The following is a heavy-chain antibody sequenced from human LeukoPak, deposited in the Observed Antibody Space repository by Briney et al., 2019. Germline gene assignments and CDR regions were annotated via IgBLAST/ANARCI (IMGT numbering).Heavy chain of an antibody. Sequence: GESLKISCKGSGYSFTSYWIGWVRQMPGKGLEWMGIIYPGDSDTRYSPSFQGQVTISADKSISTAYLQWDRVKASDTAMYYCARDGSSGWSHGDYWGQGNLVTVSS. CDR1: GYSFTSYW. V-gene: IGHV5-51*01. D-gene: IGHD6-19*01. J-gene: IGHJ4*02. CDR2: IYPGDSDT. CDR3: ARDGSSGWSHGDY.